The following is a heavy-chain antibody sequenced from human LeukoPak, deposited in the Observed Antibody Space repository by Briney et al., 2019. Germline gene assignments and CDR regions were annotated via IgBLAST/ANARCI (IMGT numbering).Heavy chain of an antibody. Sequence: GGSLRLSCAASSGFMFSSYAMSWVRRAPGKGLEWVSAISGSGGDTYYADSVKGRFTISRDNSKNTLYLQMNSLRAEDTAVYYCAKPELFLGSSWTLCFDYWGQGTLVTVSS. V-gene: IGHV3-23*01. CDR2: ISGSGGDT. CDR3: AKPELFLGSSWTLCFDY. CDR1: GFMFSSYA. D-gene: IGHD6-13*01. J-gene: IGHJ4*02.